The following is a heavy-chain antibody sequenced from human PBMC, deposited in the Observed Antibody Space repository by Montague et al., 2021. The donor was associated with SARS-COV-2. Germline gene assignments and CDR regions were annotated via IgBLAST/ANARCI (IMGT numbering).Heavy chain of an antibody. V-gene: IGHV4-39*01. D-gene: IGHD4-11*01. CDR3: VRVTHPRSAWPYYMDV. CDR2: INNRGNT. J-gene: IGHJ6*03. Sequence: SETLSLTCTVSGDSISSSSYYWGWIRQPPGKGLEWIGSINNRGNTYNNLSLRSRVSISVDTSKNQFSLNVGSVTAADTGLFYCVRVTHPRSAWPYYMDVWGKGTTVTV. CDR1: GDSISSSSYY.